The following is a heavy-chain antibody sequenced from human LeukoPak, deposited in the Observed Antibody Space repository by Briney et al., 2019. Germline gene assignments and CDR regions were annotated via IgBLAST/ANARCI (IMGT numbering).Heavy chain of an antibody. CDR3: ARDFSSTPFDY. J-gene: IGHJ4*02. Sequence: ASVKVSCKASGYTFTSYAMNWVRQAPGQGLEWMGWISTNTGNPTYAQGFTARFVFSLDTSVSTAYLQISSLKAEDTAVYYCARDFSSTPFDYWGQGTLVTVSS. D-gene: IGHD3-3*01. V-gene: IGHV7-4-1*02. CDR2: ISTNTGNP. CDR1: GYTFTSYA.